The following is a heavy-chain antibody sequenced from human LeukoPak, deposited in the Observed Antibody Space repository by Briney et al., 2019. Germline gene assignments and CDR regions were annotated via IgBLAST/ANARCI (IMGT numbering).Heavy chain of an antibody. D-gene: IGHD3-22*01. J-gene: IGHJ4*02. V-gene: IGHV1-18*01. CDR1: GYTFTSYG. CDR2: ISAYNGNT. Sequence: ASVKVSCKASGYTFTSYGISGVRQAPGQGLEGMGWISAYNGNTNYAQKLQGRVTMTTDTSTSTAYMELRSLRSDDTAVYYCARSRAEGPMIVVVITGPFDYWGQGTLVTVSS. CDR3: ARSRAEGPMIVVVITGPFDY.